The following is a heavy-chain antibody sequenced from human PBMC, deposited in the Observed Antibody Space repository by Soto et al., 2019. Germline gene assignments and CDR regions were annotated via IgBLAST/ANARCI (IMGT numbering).Heavy chain of an antibody. CDR2: IYYSGST. D-gene: IGHD2-15*01. Sequence: QLQLQESGPGLVKPLETLSLICTVSGGAVYADGYYWGWIRQPPGKGLEWIGNIYYSGSTYYNPSLKSRVTLSIDTSKNQFSLKMNSVTAADTAVYSCARRSGGRCYNYWGQGTLVTVSS. CDR1: GGAVYADGYY. J-gene: IGHJ4*02. V-gene: IGHV4-39*01. CDR3: ARRSGGRCYNY.